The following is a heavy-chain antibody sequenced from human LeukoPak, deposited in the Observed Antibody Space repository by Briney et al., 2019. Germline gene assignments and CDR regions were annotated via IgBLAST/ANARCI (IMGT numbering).Heavy chain of an antibody. J-gene: IGHJ4*02. CDR2: IIPILGIA. CDR1: GGTFSSYA. CDR3: ASPIRYSGSYSPEGY. Sequence: GASVKVSCKASGGTFSSYAISWVRQAPGQGLEWMGRIIPILGIANYAQKFQGRVTITADKSTSTAYMELSSLRSEDTAVYYCASPIRYSGSYSPEGYWGQGTLVTVSS. D-gene: IGHD1-26*01. V-gene: IGHV1-69*04.